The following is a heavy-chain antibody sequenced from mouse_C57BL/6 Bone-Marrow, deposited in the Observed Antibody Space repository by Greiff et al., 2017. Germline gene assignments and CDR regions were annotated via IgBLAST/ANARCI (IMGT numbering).Heavy chain of an antibody. Sequence: QVQLQQPGAELVKPGASVKMSCKASGYTFTSYWITWVKQRPGQGLEWIGDIYPGSGSTNYNEKFKSKATLTVDKSSSTAYMQLSSLTSEASAVYYCARYQAWFAYWGQGTLVTVSA. CDR1: GYTFTSYW. CDR3: ARYQAWFAY. CDR2: IYPGSGST. V-gene: IGHV1-55*01. J-gene: IGHJ3*01.